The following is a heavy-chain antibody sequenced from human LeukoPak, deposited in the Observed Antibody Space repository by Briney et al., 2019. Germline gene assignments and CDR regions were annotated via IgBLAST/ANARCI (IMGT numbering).Heavy chain of an antibody. D-gene: IGHD3-3*01. CDR3: AKQASGYYYYMDV. Sequence: PGRSLRLSCAASGFTFDDYAMHWVRQAPGKGLEWVSGISWNSGSIGYADSVKGRFTISRDNAKNSLYLQMNSLRAEDMALYYCAKQASGYYYYMDVWGKGTTVTVSS. CDR2: ISWNSGSI. CDR1: GFTFDDYA. J-gene: IGHJ6*03. V-gene: IGHV3-9*03.